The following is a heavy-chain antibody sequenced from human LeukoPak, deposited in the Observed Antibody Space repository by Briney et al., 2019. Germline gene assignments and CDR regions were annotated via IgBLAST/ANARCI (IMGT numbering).Heavy chain of an antibody. CDR2: ISWGGGST. CDR3: AKDRSGNSYGHFDH. V-gene: IGHV3-43D*04. Sequence: PRGSLRLSCAASGFTFDDYAMHWVRHAPGKGLEWVSLISWGGGSTYYADSVKGRFTISRDNSKNSLYLHMNSLRAEDTALYYCAKDRSGNSYGHFDHWGQGTLVTVSS. CDR1: GFTFDDYA. D-gene: IGHD3-10*01. J-gene: IGHJ4*02.